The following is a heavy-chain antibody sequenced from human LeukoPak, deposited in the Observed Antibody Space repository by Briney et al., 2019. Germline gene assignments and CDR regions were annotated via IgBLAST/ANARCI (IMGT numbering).Heavy chain of an antibody. V-gene: IGHV3-53*04. CDR3: ARESTPLRGAFDP. CDR1: GFTVRNNH. D-gene: IGHD5-24*01. CDR2: IDSRDNT. J-gene: IGHJ5*02. Sequence: GGSLRLSCAASGFTVRNNHMSWVRQAPGKGLEWVSVIDSRDNTYHADSVKGRFTISRHTSRNTLYLQMNSLRAEDTAVYYCARESTPLRGAFDPWGPGTLVTVSS.